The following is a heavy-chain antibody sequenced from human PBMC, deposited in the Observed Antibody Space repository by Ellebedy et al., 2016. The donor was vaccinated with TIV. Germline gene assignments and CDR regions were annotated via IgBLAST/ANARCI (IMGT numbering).Heavy chain of an antibody. CDR2: INSDGSST. J-gene: IGHJ4*02. CDR3: ARGDRAGTTRLVDY. CDR1: GFTFSSYW. Sequence: GGSLRLSCAASGFTFSSYWRHWVRQAPGKGLVWVSRINSDGSSTSYADSVKGRFTSSRDNAKNTLYLQMNSLRAEDTALYYCARGDRAGTTRLVDYWGQGTLVTVSS. V-gene: IGHV3-74*01. D-gene: IGHD1-7*01.